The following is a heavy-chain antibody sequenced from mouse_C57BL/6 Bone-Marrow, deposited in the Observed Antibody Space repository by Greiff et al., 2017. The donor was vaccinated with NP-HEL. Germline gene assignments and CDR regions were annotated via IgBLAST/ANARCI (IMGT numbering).Heavy chain of an antibody. Sequence: QVQLQQSGAELARPGASVKLSCKASGYTFTSYGISWVKQRTGQGLEWIGEIYPRSGNTYYNEKFKGKATLTADTSSSTAYMQLSSLTSEDSAIYFCARKGTWERYFDVWGTGTTVTVSS. D-gene: IGHD4-1*01. J-gene: IGHJ1*03. CDR2: IYPRSGNT. V-gene: IGHV1-81*01. CDR3: ARKGTWERYFDV. CDR1: GYTFTSYG.